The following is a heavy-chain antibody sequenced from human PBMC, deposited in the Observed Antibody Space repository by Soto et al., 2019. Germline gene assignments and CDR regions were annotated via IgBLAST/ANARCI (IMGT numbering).Heavy chain of an antibody. D-gene: IGHD6-19*01. J-gene: IGHJ5*02. V-gene: IGHV1-46*01. CDR3: AREVGSLVAVAVKWFDP. Sequence: GSSVKVSCKASGYTFTSYYMHWVRQAPGQGLEWMGIINPSGGSTSYAQKFQGRVTMTRDTSTSTVYMELSSLRSEDTAVYYCAREVGSLVAVAVKWFDPWGQGNMVTVYS. CDR1: GYTFTSYY. CDR2: INPSGGST.